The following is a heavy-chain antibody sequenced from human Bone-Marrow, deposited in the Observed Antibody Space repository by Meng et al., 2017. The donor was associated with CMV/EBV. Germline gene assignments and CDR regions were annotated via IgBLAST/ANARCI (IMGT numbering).Heavy chain of an antibody. CDR3: ARASGRITIFGVVPPYGMDV. V-gene: IGHV1-24*01. D-gene: IGHD3-3*01. Sequence: ASVKVSCKVSGYTLTELSMHWVRQAPGKGLEWMGGFDPEDGETIYAQKFQGRVTMTEDTSTDTAYMELSSLRSEDTAVYYCARASGRITIFGVVPPYGMDVWGQGTTVTVSS. CDR2: FDPEDGET. CDR1: GYTLTELS. J-gene: IGHJ6*02.